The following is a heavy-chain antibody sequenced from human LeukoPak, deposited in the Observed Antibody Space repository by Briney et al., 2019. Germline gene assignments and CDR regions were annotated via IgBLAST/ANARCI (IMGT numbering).Heavy chain of an antibody. V-gene: IGHV3-23*01. Sequence: GGSLRLSCAASGFTFSNYALSWVRQAPGKGLEWVSTITSSGGNTYYADSVKGRFTISRDNSKNTLYVQMNSLRAEDTALYFCAKLSCGGDCPFDYWGQGTLVTVSS. J-gene: IGHJ4*02. CDR3: AKLSCGGDCPFDY. CDR1: GFTFSNYA. CDR2: ITSSGGNT. D-gene: IGHD2-21*02.